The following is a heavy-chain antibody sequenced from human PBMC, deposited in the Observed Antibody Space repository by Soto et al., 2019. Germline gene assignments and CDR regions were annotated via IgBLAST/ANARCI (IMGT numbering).Heavy chain of an antibody. CDR3: AKDGGPPGTRDWYFDL. CDR1: GFTFRSYA. CDR2: ISSSGGST. Sequence: EVQLLESGGGWVQPGGSLRLSCAASGFTFRSYAMRWVRQAPGKGLALVSGISSSGGSTYYADSVKGRFTISRDNSKNKLYLQIKSPRAEDTDVYYCAKDGGPPGTRDWYFDLWGRGTLVTLSS. V-gene: IGHV3-23*01. D-gene: IGHD2-15*01. J-gene: IGHJ2*01.